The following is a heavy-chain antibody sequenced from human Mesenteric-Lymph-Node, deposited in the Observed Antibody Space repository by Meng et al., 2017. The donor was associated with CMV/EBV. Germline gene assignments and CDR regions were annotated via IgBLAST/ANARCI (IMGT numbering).Heavy chain of an antibody. D-gene: IGHD2-2*01. V-gene: IGHV3-21*01. CDR2: INNNSTYI. CDR3: TRAGGYCSTTNCYAYNWFAP. Sequence: FSSYSMNWVRQAPGKGLEWVSAINNNSTYIHYADSVRGRFTISRDNAKNSLYLQMNSLRAEDTAVYYCTRAGGYCSTTNCYAYNWFAPWGQGILVTVSS. J-gene: IGHJ5*02. CDR1: FSSYS.